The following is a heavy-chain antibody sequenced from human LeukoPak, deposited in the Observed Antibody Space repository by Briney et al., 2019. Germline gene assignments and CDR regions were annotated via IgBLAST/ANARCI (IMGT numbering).Heavy chain of an antibody. Sequence: ASVKVSYKASGYTFTGYYMHWVRQAPGQGLEWMGGINLNSGGTNYAQKFQGRVTMTRDTSISTAYMELSRLRSDDTAVYYCAREHYDSSGSHAFDIWGQGTMVTVS. V-gene: IGHV1-2*02. CDR1: GYTFTGYY. CDR3: AREHYDSSGSHAFDI. J-gene: IGHJ3*02. D-gene: IGHD3-22*01. CDR2: INLNSGGT.